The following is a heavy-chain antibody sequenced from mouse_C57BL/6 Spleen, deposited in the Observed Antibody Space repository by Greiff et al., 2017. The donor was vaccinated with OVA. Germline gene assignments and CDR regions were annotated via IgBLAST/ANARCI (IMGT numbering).Heavy chain of an antibody. CDR2: IDPETGGT. J-gene: IGHJ4*01. V-gene: IGHV1-15*01. Sequence: QVQLQQSGAELVRPGASVTLSCKASGYTFTDYEMHWVKQTPVHGLEWIGAIDPETGGTAYNQKFKGKAILTADKSSSTAYMGLRSLTSEDAAVYYCTRASYGNYGAMDYWGQGTSVTVSS. CDR3: TRASYGNYGAMDY. D-gene: IGHD2-1*01. CDR1: GYTFTDYE.